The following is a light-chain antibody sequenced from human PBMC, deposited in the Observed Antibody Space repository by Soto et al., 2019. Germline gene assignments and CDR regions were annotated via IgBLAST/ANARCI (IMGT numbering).Light chain of an antibody. CDR1: QSVSSGY. CDR3: QQYASPPYT. CDR2: GAS. J-gene: IGKJ2*01. Sequence: EIVLTQSPGTLSLSPGERATLSCRASQSVSSGYLAWYQQKPGQAPRLLIYGASGRATGIPDRFSGSGSGTDFTLTISRLESEDAAVYCCQQYASPPYTLGLGTKLEIK. V-gene: IGKV3-20*01.